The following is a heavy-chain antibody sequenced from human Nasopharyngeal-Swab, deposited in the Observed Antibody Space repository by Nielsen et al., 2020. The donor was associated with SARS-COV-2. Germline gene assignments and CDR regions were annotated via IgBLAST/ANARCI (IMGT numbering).Heavy chain of an antibody. CDR1: GFTFSSYA. Sequence: GGSLRLSCAASGFTFSSYAMHWVRQAPGKGLEWVAVISYDGSNKYYADSVKGRFTISRDNSKNTLYLQMNSLRAEDTAVYYCARELGGDYCSSTSCYSPRHGMDVWGQGTTVTASS. J-gene: IGHJ6*02. CDR3: ARELGGDYCSSTSCYSPRHGMDV. CDR2: ISYDGSNK. D-gene: IGHD2-2*02. V-gene: IGHV3-30-3*01.